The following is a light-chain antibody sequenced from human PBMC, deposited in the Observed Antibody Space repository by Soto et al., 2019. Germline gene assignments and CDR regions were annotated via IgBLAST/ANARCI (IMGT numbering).Light chain of an antibody. Sequence: QSALTQPPSASGSPGQSVSISCTGTKSDIGDYNFVSWYQQHPGKVPKLMIYEVSNRPSGVSNRFSGSKSGNTASLTISGLQAEDEADYYCSSYTSSSTLEIGGGTKLTVL. CDR2: EVS. CDR1: KSDIGDYNF. V-gene: IGLV2-14*01. CDR3: SSYTSSSTLE. J-gene: IGLJ2*01.